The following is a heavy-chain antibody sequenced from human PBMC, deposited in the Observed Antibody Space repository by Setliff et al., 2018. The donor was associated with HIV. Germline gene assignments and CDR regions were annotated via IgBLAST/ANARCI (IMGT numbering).Heavy chain of an antibody. CDR2: IYYDGSNK. CDR3: AKDGISGGAYPPYYFDY. J-gene: IGHJ4*01. V-gene: IGHV3-33*06. D-gene: IGHD2-15*01. Sequence: PAGSLSLSCAASGFTFSSHGMHWVRQGPGKGLEWVAVIYYDGSNKKYVDPVKGRFTISRDNSKNTLYLLMNGLRVEDTAVYYCAKDGISGGAYPPYYFDYWGHGTLVTVS. CDR1: GFTFSSHG.